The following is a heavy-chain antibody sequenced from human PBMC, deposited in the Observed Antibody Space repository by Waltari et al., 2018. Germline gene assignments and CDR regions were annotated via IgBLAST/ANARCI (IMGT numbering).Heavy chain of an antibody. D-gene: IGHD2-15*01. CDR2: VNPSNGNT. CDR3: ARWWPLGYFDY. V-gene: IGHV1-8*02. J-gene: IGHJ4*02. CDR1: EYTFNDYD. Sequence: QVQLVQSGAEVKKPGASVKVSCKASEYTFNDYDINWVRQATGQGLEWMGWVNPSNGNTGYAQKFQGRVTMTRNTSISTAYMELSSLTSEDTGVYFCARWWPLGYFDYWGQGTLVSVSS.